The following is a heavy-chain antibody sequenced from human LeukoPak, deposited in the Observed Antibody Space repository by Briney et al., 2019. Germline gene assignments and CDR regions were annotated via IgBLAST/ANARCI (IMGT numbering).Heavy chain of an antibody. CDR1: GYTFTSYY. CDR3: ARAVVTAIRRGVLDY. J-gene: IGHJ4*02. D-gene: IGHD2-21*02. Sequence: ASVKVSCKASGYTFTSYYMHWVRQAPGQGLEWMGIINPSGGSTSYAQKFQGRVTMTRDMSTSTVYMELSSLRSEDTAVYYCARAVVTAIRRGVLDYWGQGTLVTVSS. CDR2: INPSGGST. V-gene: IGHV1-46*01.